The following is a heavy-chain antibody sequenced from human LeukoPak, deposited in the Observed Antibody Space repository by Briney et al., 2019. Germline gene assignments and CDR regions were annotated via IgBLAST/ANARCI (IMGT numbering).Heavy chain of an antibody. Sequence: GGSLRLSCAASGFXFSGYWMHWVRQAPGKGLVWVSRISSDGSSTRYADSVKGRFTISRDNAKNTVYLQMNSLRAEDTAVYYCTRWTVAPDYWGQGTLVTVSS. V-gene: IGHV3-74*01. CDR3: TRWTVAPDY. J-gene: IGHJ4*02. CDR2: ISSDGSST. D-gene: IGHD3/OR15-3a*01. CDR1: GFXFSGYW.